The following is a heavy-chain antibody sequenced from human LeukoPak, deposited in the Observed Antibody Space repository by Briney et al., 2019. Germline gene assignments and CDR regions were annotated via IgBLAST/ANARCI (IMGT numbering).Heavy chain of an antibody. CDR3: AREASIYYYDFWSASVGAPPGHAFDI. CDR2: IKQDGSEK. Sequence: GGSLRLSCAASGFTFTNNFMSWVRQVPGKGLEWVANIKQDGSEKTYADSVRGRFTISRDNSKNTLYLQMNSLRAEDTAVYYCAREASIYYYDFWSASVGAPPGHAFDIWGQGTMVTVSS. CDR1: GFTFTNNF. V-gene: IGHV3-7*01. D-gene: IGHD3-3*01. J-gene: IGHJ3*02.